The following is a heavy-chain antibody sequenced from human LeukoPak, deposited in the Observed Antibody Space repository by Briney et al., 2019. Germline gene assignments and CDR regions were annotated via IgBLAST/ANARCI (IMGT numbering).Heavy chain of an antibody. CDR2: IYSGGST. CDR1: GFTVSGNY. J-gene: IGHJ5*02. V-gene: IGHV3-66*01. D-gene: IGHD4-17*01. CDR3: ARSPMTTVTIDP. Sequence: GGSLRLSCAASGFTVSGNYMSWVRQAPGKGLEWVSVIYSGGSTYYADSVKGRFTISRDNSKNTLYLQMNSLRAEDTAVYYCARSPMTTVTIDPWGQGTLVTVSS.